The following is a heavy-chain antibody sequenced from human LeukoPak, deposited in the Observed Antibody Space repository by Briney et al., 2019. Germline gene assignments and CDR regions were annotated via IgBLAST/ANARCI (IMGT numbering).Heavy chain of an antibody. V-gene: IGHV3-23*01. CDR2: ISGSGGST. Sequence: GCLKLSCAASGFTFNNYAMSWVRQAPGKGLEWVSTISGSGGSTYYADSVKGRFTISRDNSNNTLYLQMNSLRAEDTAVYYCAKESGSSSWPIDYWGQGTLVTVSS. CDR1: GFTFNNYA. J-gene: IGHJ4*02. CDR3: AKESGSSSWPIDY. D-gene: IGHD6-13*01.